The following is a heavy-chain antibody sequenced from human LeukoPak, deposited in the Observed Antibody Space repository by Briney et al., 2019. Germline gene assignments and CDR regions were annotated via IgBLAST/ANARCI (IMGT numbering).Heavy chain of an antibody. Sequence: SETLSLTCAVYGGSFSGYYWSWIRQPPGKGLEWIGEINHSGSTNYNPSLKSRVTISVDTSRNHVSLTLNSVTAADTAVYYCARDSGTTGEVKFDPWGQGTLVTVSS. CDR1: GGSFSGYY. CDR2: INHSGST. D-gene: IGHD3-10*01. CDR3: ARDSGTTGEVKFDP. V-gene: IGHV4-34*01. J-gene: IGHJ5*01.